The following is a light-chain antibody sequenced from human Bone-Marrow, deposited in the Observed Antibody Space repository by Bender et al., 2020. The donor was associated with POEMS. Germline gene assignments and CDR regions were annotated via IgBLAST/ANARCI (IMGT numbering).Light chain of an antibody. V-gene: IGLV2-14*02. J-gene: IGLJ2*01. CDR3: SSYTTSLTLI. Sequence: QSALTQPASVSGSPGQSITISCTGTSSDVGTYDLVSWFQQHPGQAPKLIIYEVSKWPSGVSNRFSGSKSGNTASLTISGLQAEDEADYYCSSYTTSLTLIFGGGTKLTVL. CDR1: SSDVGTYDL. CDR2: EVS.